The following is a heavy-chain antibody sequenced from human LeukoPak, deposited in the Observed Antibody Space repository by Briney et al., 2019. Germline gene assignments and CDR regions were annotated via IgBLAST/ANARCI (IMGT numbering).Heavy chain of an antibody. D-gene: IGHD6-13*01. J-gene: IGHJ4*02. CDR1: GFTFSGYS. CDR2: ISTTSDYI. V-gene: IGHV3-21*01. Sequence: GGSLRLSCAASGFTFSGYSMNWVRQAPGKGLEWVSSISTTSDYIHYADSLKGRVAISRDNAKNSLYLQMNSLRAEDTAVYYCARGGIYSQGFDYWGQGSLLTVSS. CDR3: ARGGIYSQGFDY.